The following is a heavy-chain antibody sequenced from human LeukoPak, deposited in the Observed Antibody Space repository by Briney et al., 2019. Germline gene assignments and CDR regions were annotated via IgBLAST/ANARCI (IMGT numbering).Heavy chain of an antibody. Sequence: PSETLSLTCTVSGGSISSYYWSWIRQPPGKGLEWIGYIYYSGSTSYNPSLKSRVTISVDTSKNQFFLRLSSVTAADTAVYYCARDSPGIPDAFDIWGQGTMVTVSS. D-gene: IGHD6-13*01. CDR3: ARDSPGIPDAFDI. J-gene: IGHJ3*02. CDR1: GGSISSYY. CDR2: IYYSGST. V-gene: IGHV4-59*01.